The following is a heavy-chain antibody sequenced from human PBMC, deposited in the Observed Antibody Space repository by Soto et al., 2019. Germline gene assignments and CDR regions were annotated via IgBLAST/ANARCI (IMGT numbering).Heavy chain of an antibody. Sequence: ASVKVSCKASGGTFSSYAISWVRQAPGQGLEWMGGIIPIFGTANYAQKFQGRVTITADKSTSTAYMELSSLRSEDTAVYYCARAGPEYSSSSGYYYGMDVWGQGTTVTVSS. CDR1: GGTFSSYA. CDR2: IIPIFGTA. V-gene: IGHV1-69*06. J-gene: IGHJ6*02. CDR3: ARAGPEYSSSSGYYYGMDV. D-gene: IGHD6-6*01.